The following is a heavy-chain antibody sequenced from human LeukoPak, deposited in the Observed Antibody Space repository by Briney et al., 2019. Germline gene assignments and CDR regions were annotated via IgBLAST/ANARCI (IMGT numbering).Heavy chain of an antibody. J-gene: IGHJ4*02. CDR2: IYYSGST. CDR1: GGSISSGGYY. D-gene: IGHD1-26*01. V-gene: IGHV4-31*03. Sequence: SQTLSLTCTVSGGSISSGGYYWSWIRQHPGKGLEWIGYIYYSGSTYYNPSLKSRVTISVDTSKNQFTLKLSSVTAADTAVYYCARVLPTYSGSYQAEFDYWGQGTLVTVSS. CDR3: ARVLPTYSGSYQAEFDY.